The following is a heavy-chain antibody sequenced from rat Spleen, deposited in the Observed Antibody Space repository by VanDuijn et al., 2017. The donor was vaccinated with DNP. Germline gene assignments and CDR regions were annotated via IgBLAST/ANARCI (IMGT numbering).Heavy chain of an antibody. Sequence: EVQLVESGGGLVQPGGSLKLSCAASGFTFSDYNMAWVRQAPTKGLEWVATILFDGSYTSYRDSVKGRFTISRDNAERTLYLQMDSLRPEDTAAYYCTRDLHFGYNYAFDYWGQGVLVSVSS. CDR1: GFTFSDYN. V-gene: IGHV5-7*01. D-gene: IGHD1-4*01. CDR3: TRDLHFGYNYAFDY. CDR2: ILFDGSYT. J-gene: IGHJ2*01.